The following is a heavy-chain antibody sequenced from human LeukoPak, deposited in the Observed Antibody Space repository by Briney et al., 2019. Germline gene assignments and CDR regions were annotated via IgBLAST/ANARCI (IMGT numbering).Heavy chain of an antibody. CDR1: GGSISSYY. V-gene: IGHV4-4*07. D-gene: IGHD3-9*01. CDR2: IYTSGST. Sequence: SETLSLTCTVSGGSISSYYWSWIRQPAGKGLEWIGRIYTSGSTNYNPSLKSRVTMSLDTSKNQFSLKLSSVTAADTAVYCARDRILTPFDYWGQGTLVTVSS. J-gene: IGHJ4*02. CDR3: ARDRILTPFDY.